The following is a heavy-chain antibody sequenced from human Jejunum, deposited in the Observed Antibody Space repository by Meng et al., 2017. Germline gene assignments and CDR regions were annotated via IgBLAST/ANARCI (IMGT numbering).Heavy chain of an antibody. J-gene: IGHJ4*02. CDR3: ARMDSAFHYFDY. V-gene: IGHV4-30-4*01. Sequence: QVQLQESGPGLVKPSQTLSLTCTVSGGSISSGDYYWSWIRQPPGKGLEWIGYIYYSGNTYYNPSLKSRVTISVDRSKNQFSLNLSSVTAADTAVYYCARMDSAFHYFDYWGQGTLVTVSS. CDR2: IYYSGNT. CDR1: GGSISSGDYY. D-gene: IGHD1-26*01.